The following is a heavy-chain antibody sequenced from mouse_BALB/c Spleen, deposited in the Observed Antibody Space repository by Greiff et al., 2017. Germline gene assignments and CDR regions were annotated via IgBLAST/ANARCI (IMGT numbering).Heavy chain of an antibody. CDR3: TRGGLLRGFYYAMDY. CDR2: IYPGNSDT. Sequence: VQLQQSGTVLARPGASVKMSCKASGYTFTSYWMHWVKQRPGQGLEWISAIYPGNSDTSYNQKFKGKAKLTAVTSTSTAYMELSSLTNEDSAVYYCTRGGLLRGFYYAMDYWGQGTSVTVSS. V-gene: IGHV1-5*01. D-gene: IGHD1-1*01. CDR1: GYTFTSYW. J-gene: IGHJ4*01.